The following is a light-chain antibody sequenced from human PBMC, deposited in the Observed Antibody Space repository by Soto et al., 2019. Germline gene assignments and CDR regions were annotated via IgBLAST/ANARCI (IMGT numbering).Light chain of an antibody. Sequence: EFVLTQSPATLSLSPGERATLSCRASQSVSPSSLAWYQQRPGQSPRLLIYGASSRATGIPDRFSGRGSGTDFTLIISRLEPEDFAVYYCQQFAGSFGGGTKVDIK. CDR1: QSVSPSS. J-gene: IGKJ4*02. V-gene: IGKV3-20*01. CDR2: GAS. CDR3: QQFAGS.